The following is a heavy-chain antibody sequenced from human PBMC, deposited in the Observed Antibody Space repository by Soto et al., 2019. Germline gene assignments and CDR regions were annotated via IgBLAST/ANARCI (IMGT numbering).Heavy chain of an antibody. CDR2: MNPNSGNT. J-gene: IGHJ4*02. CDR3: ARAFGYCTNGVCRDPL. D-gene: IGHD2-8*01. CDR1: GYTFTSYD. Sequence: GASVKVSCKASGYTFTSYDINWVRQATGQGLEWMGWMNPNSGNTGYAQKFQGRVTMTRNTSISTAYMELSSLRSEDTAVYYCARAFGYCTNGVCRDPLWGQGTLVTVSS. V-gene: IGHV1-8*01.